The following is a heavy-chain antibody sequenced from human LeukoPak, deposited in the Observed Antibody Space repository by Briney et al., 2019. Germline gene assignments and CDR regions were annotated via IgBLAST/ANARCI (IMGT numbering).Heavy chain of an antibody. V-gene: IGHV3-48*03. D-gene: IGHD2-2*01. Sequence: PGGSLRLSCAASGFTFSSYEMNWVRQAPGKGLEWVSYISSSGSTIYYADSVKGRFTISRGNSKNTLYLQMNSLRAEDTAVYYCDCSTPTCYAAGDYWGQGTLVTISS. J-gene: IGHJ4*02. CDR1: GFTFSSYE. CDR2: ISSSGSTI. CDR3: DCSTPTCYAAGDY.